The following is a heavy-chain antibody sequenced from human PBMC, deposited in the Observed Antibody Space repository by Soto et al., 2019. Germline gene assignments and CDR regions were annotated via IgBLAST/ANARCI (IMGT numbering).Heavy chain of an antibody. D-gene: IGHD1-26*01. CDR1: GFTFTFYW. CDR2: INQDGSEK. V-gene: IGHV3-7*01. Sequence: EVQLVESGGGLIQPGGSLRLSCAVSGFTFTFYWMAWVRQAPGKGLEWVANINQDGSEKYYVDSVKGRFTISRDDDKNSLYLQMNSLGAEDTAVYYCARVRRRDWEMLQMVTYFYYGMDVWGQGTTVTVSS. CDR3: ARVRRRDWEMLQMVTYFYYGMDV. J-gene: IGHJ6*02.